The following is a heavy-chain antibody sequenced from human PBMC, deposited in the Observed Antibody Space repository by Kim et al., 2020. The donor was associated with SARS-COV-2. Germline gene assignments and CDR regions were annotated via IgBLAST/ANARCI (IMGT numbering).Heavy chain of an antibody. CDR3: ASLTFFHYGMDV. J-gene: IGHJ6*02. CDR2: IYYSGST. V-gene: IGHV4-39*01. D-gene: IGHD3-16*01. CDR1: GGSISSSSYY. Sequence: SETLSLTCTVSGGSISSSSYYWGWIRQPPGKGLEWIGSIYYSGSTYYNPSLKSRVTISVDTSKNQFSLKLSSVTAADTAVYYCASLTFFHYGMDVWGQGTTVTVSS.